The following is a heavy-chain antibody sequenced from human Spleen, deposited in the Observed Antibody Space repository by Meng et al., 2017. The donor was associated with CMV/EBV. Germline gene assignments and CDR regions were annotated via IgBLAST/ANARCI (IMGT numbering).Heavy chain of an antibody. D-gene: IGHD4/OR15-4a*01. CDR3: ARGRGATTSYGLDV. J-gene: IGHJ6*02. CDR2: IYSGGRT. Sequence: GESLKTSCAASGFAFSIYNMNWVRQAPGKGLEWVSIIYSGGRTYYADFVKGRFAISRDNSMNTLYLQMSSLRAEDTAVYYCARGRGATTSYGLDVWGQGTTVTVSS. CDR1: GFAFSIYN. V-gene: IGHV3-66*01.